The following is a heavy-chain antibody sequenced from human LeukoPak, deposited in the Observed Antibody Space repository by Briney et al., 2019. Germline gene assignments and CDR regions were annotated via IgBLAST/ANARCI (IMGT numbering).Heavy chain of an antibody. D-gene: IGHD6-13*01. CDR1: GGSISSGDYY. CDR3: ARVSGQQLYFY. CDR2: IYYSGST. J-gene: IGHJ4*02. Sequence: SETLSLTCTVSGGSISSGDYYWSWIRQPPGKGLEWIGCIYYSGSTYYNPSLKSRVTISVDTSENQFSLKLSSVTAADTAVYYCARVSGQQLYFYWGQGTLVTVSS. V-gene: IGHV4-30-4*08.